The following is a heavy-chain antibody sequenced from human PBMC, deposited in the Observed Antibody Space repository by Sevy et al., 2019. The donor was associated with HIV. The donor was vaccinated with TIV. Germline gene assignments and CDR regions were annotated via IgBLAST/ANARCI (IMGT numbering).Heavy chain of an antibody. CDR3: ASLSGWRGGPTRYGSDPNWFDP. D-gene: IGHD3-10*01. CDR2: ISYDGSNK. CDR1: GFTFSSYA. V-gene: IGHV3-30-3*01. J-gene: IGHJ5*02. Sequence: GGSLRLSCAASGFTFSSYAMHWVRQAPGKGLEWVAVISYDGSNKYYADSVKGRFTISRDNSKNTLYLQMNSLRAEDTDGYYCASLSGWRGGPTRYGSDPNWFDPWGQGTLVTVSS.